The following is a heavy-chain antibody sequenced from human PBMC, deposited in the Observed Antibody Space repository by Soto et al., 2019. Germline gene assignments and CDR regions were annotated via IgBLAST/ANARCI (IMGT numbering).Heavy chain of an antibody. Sequence: GXSLRLSCSASGFTFSDENMSWVRQVPGKGLEWVSGISGGGSYIFYADSVQGRFSISRDNAKNSLFLEMNSLRVEDTAVYYCARDSDCHSTSCFFPPHVWGQGTTVTASS. D-gene: IGHD2-2*01. J-gene: IGHJ6*02. CDR2: ISGGGSYI. CDR3: ARDSDCHSTSCFFPPHV. V-gene: IGHV3-21*06. CDR1: GFTFSDEN.